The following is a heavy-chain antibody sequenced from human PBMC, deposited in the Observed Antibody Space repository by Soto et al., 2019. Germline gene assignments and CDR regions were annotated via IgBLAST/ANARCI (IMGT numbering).Heavy chain of an antibody. V-gene: IGHV1-69*01. CDR1: GGTFSSYA. CDR3: ASDRLAYGYYANWFDP. CDR2: IIPTFGTA. D-gene: IGHD4-17*01. Sequence: QVQLVQSGAEVKKPGSSVKVSCKASGGTFSSYAISWVRQAPGHGLEWMGGIIPTFGTANYAEKFQGRVTMTADESTRRAYMELSSLRAEDTAVYYCASDRLAYGYYANWFDPWGQGTLVTVSS. J-gene: IGHJ5*02.